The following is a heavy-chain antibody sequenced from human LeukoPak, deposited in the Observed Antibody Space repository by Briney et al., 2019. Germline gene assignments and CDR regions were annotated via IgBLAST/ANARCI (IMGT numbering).Heavy chain of an antibody. Sequence: GGSLRLSCVGSGFSFSDYYMSWIRQAPGKGLEWVSYISNDSVDKYYVDSVRGRFTISRDNTKKSMYLQMSGLRVEDTAVYYCARRDWVSGAVRAFDIWGQGTMVTVSS. CDR3: ARRDWVSGAVRAFDI. CDR1: GFSFSDYY. D-gene: IGHD3-3*01. V-gene: IGHV3-11*04. J-gene: IGHJ3*02. CDR2: ISNDSVDK.